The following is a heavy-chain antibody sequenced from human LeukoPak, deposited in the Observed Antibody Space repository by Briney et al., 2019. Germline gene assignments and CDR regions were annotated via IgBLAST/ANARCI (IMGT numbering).Heavy chain of an antibody. CDR1: GFTFSSYS. Sequence: AGGSLRLSCAASGFTFSSYSMNWVRQAPGKGLEWVSSISSSSSYIYYADSVKGRFTISRDNAKNSLYLQMNSLRAEDTAVYYCARNNIRQIVVVTGNEIWGQGTMVTVSS. V-gene: IGHV3-21*01. CDR3: ARNNIRQIVVVTGNEI. D-gene: IGHD2-21*02. CDR2: ISSSSSYI. J-gene: IGHJ3*02.